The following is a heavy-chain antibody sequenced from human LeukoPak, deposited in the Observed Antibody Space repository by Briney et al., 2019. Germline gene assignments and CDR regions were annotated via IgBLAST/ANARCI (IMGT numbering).Heavy chain of an antibody. D-gene: IGHD2-21*02. CDR3: ARDTGPYCGGDCYPYYFDY. V-gene: IGHV1-69*05. Sequence: KISCKGSGYSFTSYWIGWVRQAPGQGLEWMGRIIPIFGTANYAQKFQGRVTITTDESTSTAYMELSSLRSEDTAVYYCARDTGPYCGGDCYPYYFDYWGQGTLVTVSS. CDR2: IIPIFGTA. J-gene: IGHJ4*02. CDR1: GYSFTSYW.